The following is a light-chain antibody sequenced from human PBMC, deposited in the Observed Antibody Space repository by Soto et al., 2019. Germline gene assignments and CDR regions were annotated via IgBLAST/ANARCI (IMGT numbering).Light chain of an antibody. V-gene: IGKV1-5*01. CDR2: DAT. CDR1: QSIDSW. CDR3: QQNNGSPVT. Sequence: DIQMTQSPSTLSASIGDRVTITCRASQSIDSWLAWYQHKPGQAPRLLIYDATTLQSGVPSRFSGSASGTDITLTISSMQPDDVATYCCQQNNGSPVTFGPGTKVDI. J-gene: IGKJ3*01.